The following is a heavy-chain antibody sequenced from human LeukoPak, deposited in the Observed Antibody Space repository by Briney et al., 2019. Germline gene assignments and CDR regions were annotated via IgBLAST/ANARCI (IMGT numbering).Heavy chain of an antibody. CDR2: IFDSGST. V-gene: IGHV4-59*08. CDR3: ARHRSGSSWFAP. CDR1: GGSISTYY. J-gene: IGHJ5*02. Sequence: SETLSLTRTVSGGSISTYYWSWIRQPPGKGLEWIGYIFDSGSTNYNPSLKSRVTISVDTSKSQFSLSLSSVTAADTAVYYCARHRSGSSWFAPWGQGTLVTVSS. D-gene: IGHD6-19*01.